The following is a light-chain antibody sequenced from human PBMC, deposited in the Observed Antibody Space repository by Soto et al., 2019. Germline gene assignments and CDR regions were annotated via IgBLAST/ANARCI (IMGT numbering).Light chain of an antibody. CDR3: LQDYIYPRT. Sequence: DIQMTQSPSTLSAAVGDRVTITCRASQSFSTWLAWYQQKPGKAPKLLIYGASRLQSGVSSRFSGSGSGTDFTLTISSLQPEDFATYYCLQDYIYPRTFGQGTKVDIK. CDR1: QSFSTW. J-gene: IGKJ1*01. V-gene: IGKV1-5*01. CDR2: GAS.